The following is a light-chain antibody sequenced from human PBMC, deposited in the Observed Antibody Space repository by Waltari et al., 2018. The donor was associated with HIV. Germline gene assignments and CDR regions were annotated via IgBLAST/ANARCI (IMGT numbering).Light chain of an antibody. CDR3: LQFDNLPYS. Sequence: QMTQSPSSLSGSVGDKVTITCQASQAIGGNLNWYQHKPGKAPELLIFAASYLIKGVPSRFSGSGYGTHFTFTINRLQPEDIATYFCLQFDNLPYSFGQGSKVEIK. V-gene: IGKV1-33*01. CDR2: AAS. CDR1: QAIGGN. J-gene: IGKJ2*03.